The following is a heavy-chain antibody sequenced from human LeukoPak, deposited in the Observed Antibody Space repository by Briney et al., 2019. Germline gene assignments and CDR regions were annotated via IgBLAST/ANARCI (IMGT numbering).Heavy chain of an antibody. CDR1: GGSISSSSYY. CDR3: ARHLPYYYDSSGYSS. J-gene: IGHJ5*02. D-gene: IGHD3-22*01. V-gene: IGHV4-39*01. CDR2: IYYSGST. Sequence: SETLSLTCTVSGGSISSSSYYWGWIRQPPGKGLEWIGSIYYSGSTYYNPSLKSRVTISVDTSKNQFSLKLSSVTAADTAVYYCARHLPYYYDSSGYSSWGQGTLVTVPS.